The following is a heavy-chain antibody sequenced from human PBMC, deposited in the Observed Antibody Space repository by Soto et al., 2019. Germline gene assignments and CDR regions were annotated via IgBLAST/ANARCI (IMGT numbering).Heavy chain of an antibody. CDR3: ARGGLGTYLLDF. D-gene: IGHD3-10*01. CDR1: GFTFSSYW. Sequence: EVQLVESGGGLVQPGGSLRLSCAASGFTFSSYWMHWVRQAPGKGLVWVSRIKGDESGTNYADSVKGRFTISRDNAKNTLYLQMNILRAEDTAVYYCARGGLGTYLLDFWGQGTLVTVSS. CDR2: IKGDESGT. J-gene: IGHJ4*02. V-gene: IGHV3-74*01.